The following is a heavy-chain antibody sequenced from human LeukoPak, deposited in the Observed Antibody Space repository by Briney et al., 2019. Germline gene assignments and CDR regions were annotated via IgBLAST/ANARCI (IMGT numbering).Heavy chain of an antibody. CDR3: ARDREELRSIWGADHYYYYMDV. J-gene: IGHJ6*03. Sequence: GGSLRLSCAASGFTFSSYWMSWVRQAPGKGLEWVANIKQDGSEKYYVDSVKGRFTISRDNAKNSLYLQMNSLRAEDTAVYYCARDREELRSIWGADHYYYYMDVWGKGTTVTVPS. CDR1: GFTFSSYW. D-gene: IGHD1-7*01. V-gene: IGHV3-7*01. CDR2: IKQDGSEK.